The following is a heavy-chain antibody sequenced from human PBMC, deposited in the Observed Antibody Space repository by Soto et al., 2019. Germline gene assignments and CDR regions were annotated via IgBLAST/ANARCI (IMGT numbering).Heavy chain of an antibody. V-gene: IGHV1-2*02. Sequence: SVKVSCKASGYTFTGYYMHWVRQAPGQGLEWMGWINPNSGGTNYAQKFQGRVTMTRDTSISTAYMELSRLRSDDTAVYYCARDFRTTIFGVVPFWFDPWGQGTLVTVSS. CDR3: ARDFRTTIFGVVPFWFDP. CDR2: INPNSGGT. D-gene: IGHD3-3*01. J-gene: IGHJ5*02. CDR1: GYTFTGYY.